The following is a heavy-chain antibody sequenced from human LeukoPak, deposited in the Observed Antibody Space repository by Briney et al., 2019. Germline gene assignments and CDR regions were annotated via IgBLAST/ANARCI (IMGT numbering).Heavy chain of an antibody. CDR1: GYNFRSYW. Sequence: GESLKISCQGSGYNFRSYWIGWVRQMPGKGLEWMGIIYAGDSDTRYSPSFQGQVTISADKSINTAFLQWSSLKASDTAIYYCARRYSSTLFDYWGQGTLVTVSS. CDR3: ARRYSSTLFDY. J-gene: IGHJ4*02. D-gene: IGHD6-13*01. V-gene: IGHV5-51*01. CDR2: IYAGDSDT.